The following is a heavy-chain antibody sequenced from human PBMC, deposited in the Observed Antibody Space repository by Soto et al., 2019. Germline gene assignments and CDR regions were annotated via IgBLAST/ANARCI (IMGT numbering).Heavy chain of an antibody. D-gene: IGHD6-13*01. CDR1: GFTFSSYS. V-gene: IGHV3-21*01. CDR2: ISSSSSYI. Sequence: GGSLRLSCAASGFTFSSYSMNWVRQAPGKGLEWVSSISSSSSYIYYADSVKGRFTISRDNAKNSLYLQMNSLRAEDTAVYYCASIAAAGIQFEPWGQGTLVTVSS. J-gene: IGHJ5*02. CDR3: ASIAAAGIQFEP.